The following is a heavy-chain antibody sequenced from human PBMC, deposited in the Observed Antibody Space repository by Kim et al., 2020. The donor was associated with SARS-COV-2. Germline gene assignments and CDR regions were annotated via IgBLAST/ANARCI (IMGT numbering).Heavy chain of an antibody. Sequence: TKYAQRFRGRVTSTSDTTASPAYIELSSLRAEDTDVYYCARGSGWAFDYWGQGTLVTVAS. CDR2: T. CDR3: ARGSGWAFDY. D-gene: IGHD6-19*01. V-gene: IGHV1-3*01. J-gene: IGHJ4*01.